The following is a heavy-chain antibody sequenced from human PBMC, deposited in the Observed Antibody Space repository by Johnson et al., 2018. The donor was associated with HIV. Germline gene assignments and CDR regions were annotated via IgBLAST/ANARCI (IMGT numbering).Heavy chain of an antibody. CDR2: IGTAGDT. D-gene: IGHD6-25*01. J-gene: IGHJ3*02. V-gene: IGHV3-13*01. Sequence: VQLVESGGGLVQPGGSLRLSCAASGFTFSSYDMHWIRQATGKGLEWVSAIGTAGDTYYPGSVKGRFTISRENAKNSLYLQLNSLRAGDTAVYYCARAGRGPAANDAFDIWGQGTMVTVSS. CDR1: GFTFSSYD. CDR3: ARAGRGPAANDAFDI.